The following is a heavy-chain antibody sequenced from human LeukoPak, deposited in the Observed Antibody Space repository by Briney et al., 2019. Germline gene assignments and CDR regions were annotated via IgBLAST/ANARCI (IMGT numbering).Heavy chain of an antibody. CDR1: GYSFTTYW. D-gene: IGHD6-19*01. V-gene: IGHV5-10-1*01. J-gene: IGHJ4*02. Sequence: GESLKISCKGSGYSFTTYWITWVRQMPGKGLEWMGTIDPRDSYTNYSPSFQGHVTISADKSISTAYLQWSSLQASDTAIYYCATVAGAFDYWGQGTLVTVSS. CDR2: IDPRDSYT. CDR3: ATVAGAFDY.